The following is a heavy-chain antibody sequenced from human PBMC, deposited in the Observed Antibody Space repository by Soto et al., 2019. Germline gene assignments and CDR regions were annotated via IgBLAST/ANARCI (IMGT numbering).Heavy chain of an antibody. CDR3: ARQLKGYYYDSSGYP. D-gene: IGHD3-22*01. CDR1: GGSISSSSYY. V-gene: IGHV4-39*01. Sequence: SETLSLTCTVSGGSISSSSYYWGWIRQPPGKGLEWIGSIYYSGSTYYNPSLKSRVTISVDTSKNQFSLKLSSVTAADTAVYYCARQLKGYYYDSSGYPWGQGTLVTVSS. J-gene: IGHJ5*02. CDR2: IYYSGST.